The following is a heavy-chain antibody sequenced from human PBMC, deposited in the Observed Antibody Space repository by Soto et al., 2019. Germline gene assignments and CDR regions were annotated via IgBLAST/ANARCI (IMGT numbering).Heavy chain of an antibody. D-gene: IGHD1-1*01. CDR1: GFTFSSYG. CDR2: IWYDGSNK. J-gene: IGHJ3*02. CDR3: ARDGNDPPAFDI. Sequence: ESGGGVVQPGRSLRLSCAASGFTFSSYGMHWVRQAPGKGLEWVAVIWYDGSNKYYADSVKGRFTISRDNSKNTLYLQMNSLRAEDTAVYYCARDGNDPPAFDIWGQGTMVTVSS. V-gene: IGHV3-33*01.